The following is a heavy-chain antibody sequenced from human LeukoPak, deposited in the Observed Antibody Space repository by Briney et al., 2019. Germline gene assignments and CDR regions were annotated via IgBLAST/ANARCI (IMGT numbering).Heavy chain of an antibody. V-gene: IGHV3-30*04. CDR3: ARGYDY. Sequence: GGSLRLSCAASGFTFSSYAMHWVRQAPGKGLEWVAVISYDGSNKYYADSVKGRFTISRDNSKNTLYLQMNSLRAEDTAVYYCARGYDYWGQGTLVTVSS. CDR1: GFTFSSYA. J-gene: IGHJ4*02. CDR2: ISYDGSNK. D-gene: IGHD1-1*01.